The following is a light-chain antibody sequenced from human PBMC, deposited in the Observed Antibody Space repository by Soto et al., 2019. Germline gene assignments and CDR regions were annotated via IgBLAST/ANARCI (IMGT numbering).Light chain of an antibody. CDR3: QQYDSLPIT. CDR2: DAS. J-gene: IGKJ5*01. Sequence: DIQLTQSPSSVSASVGDRVTITFLASQNIRSRLAWFQQKPGKAPKLLIYDASTLDTGVPSRFSGSRSGTRFTLTISSLQPEDIATYYCQQYDSLPITFGQGTRLETK. CDR1: QNIRSR. V-gene: IGKV1-33*01.